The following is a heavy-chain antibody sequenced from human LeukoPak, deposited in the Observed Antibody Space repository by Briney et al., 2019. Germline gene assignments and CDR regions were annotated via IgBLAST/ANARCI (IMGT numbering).Heavy chain of an antibody. CDR3: VSDIVVVVATDAAQIY. Sequence: GGSLRLSCAASGFTFSSYSMNWVRQAPGKGLVWVSYISSSSSTIYYGDSVKGRFTISRDNAKNSLYLKMNSLRAEDTSVYYCVSDIVVVVATDAAQIYWGQGTLVTVSS. J-gene: IGHJ4*02. V-gene: IGHV3-48*01. CDR1: GFTFSSYS. CDR2: ISSSSSTI. D-gene: IGHD2-15*01.